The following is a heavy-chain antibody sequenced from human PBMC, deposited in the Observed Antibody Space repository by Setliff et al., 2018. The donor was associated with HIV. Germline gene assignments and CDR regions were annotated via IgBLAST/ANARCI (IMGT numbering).Heavy chain of an antibody. D-gene: IGHD3-16*01. V-gene: IGHV3-33*01. CDR3: RFGAALRDY. J-gene: IGHJ4*02. Sequence: GGSLRLSCAASGFTFSSYGMHWVRQAPGKGLEWVAVTWPDGSDKYYVDSVKGRFTISKDNSKNTLYLQMNSLKTEDTAVYYCRFGAALRDYWGQGTLVTVSS. CDR1: GFTFSSYG. CDR2: TWPDGSDK.